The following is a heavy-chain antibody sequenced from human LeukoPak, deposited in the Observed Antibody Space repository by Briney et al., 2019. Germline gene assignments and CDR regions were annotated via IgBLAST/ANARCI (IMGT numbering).Heavy chain of an antibody. CDR3: AQLVGGIDFDF. CDR1: GFTFSTYE. D-gene: IGHD6-13*01. CDR2: ISSSGSTT. Sequence: GGSLRLSCAASGFTFSTYEMNWVRQAPGKGLEWVSYISSSGSTTYYADSVKGRFTISRDNAENSLFLQMNSLRAEDTAVYYCAQLVGGIDFDFWGRGTLVTVSS. J-gene: IGHJ4*02. V-gene: IGHV3-48*03.